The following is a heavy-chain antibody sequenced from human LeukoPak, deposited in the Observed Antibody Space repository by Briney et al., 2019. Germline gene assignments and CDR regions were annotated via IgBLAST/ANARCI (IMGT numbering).Heavy chain of an antibody. D-gene: IGHD2-2*01. Sequence: SGTLSLTCAVSGGSISSSNWWSWVRQPPGKGLEWIGEILHSGITNYNPPLKSRVTISVDKSKNQFSLKLSSETAADTAMYYCAKSRYGSTSTNYYMDVWGKGTTVTVSS. V-gene: IGHV4-4*02. J-gene: IGHJ6*03. CDR3: AKSRYGSTSTNYYMDV. CDR2: ILHSGIT. CDR1: GGSISSSNW.